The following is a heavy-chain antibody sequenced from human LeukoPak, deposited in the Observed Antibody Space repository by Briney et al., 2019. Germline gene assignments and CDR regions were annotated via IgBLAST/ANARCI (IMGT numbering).Heavy chain of an antibody. V-gene: IGHV4-59*01. D-gene: IGHD3-10*01. Sequence: SETLSLTCTVSGGSISSYYWSWIRQPPGKGLEWIGYIYYSGSTNYNPSLKSRVTISVDTSKNQFSLKLSSVTAADTAVYYCARRMVVDSGRNYYYYGMDVWGKGTTFTVSS. CDR1: GGSISSYY. J-gene: IGHJ6*04. CDR3: ARRMVVDSGRNYYYYGMDV. CDR2: IYYSGST.